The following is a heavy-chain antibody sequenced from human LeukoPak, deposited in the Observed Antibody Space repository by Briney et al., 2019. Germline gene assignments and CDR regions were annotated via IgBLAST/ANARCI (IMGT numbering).Heavy chain of an antibody. CDR2: ISGSSTYT. CDR1: GFTFSSYS. J-gene: IGHJ3*02. V-gene: IGHV3-21*01. D-gene: IGHD4/OR15-4a*01. Sequence: GGSLRLSCTVSGFTFSSYSMNWVRQAPGKGLEWISSISGSSTYTLYTDSVKGRFTISRDNAKNSLYLQMNSPRAEDTAVYYCARSDGPTDAFDIWGRGTMVTLSS. CDR3: ARSDGPTDAFDI.